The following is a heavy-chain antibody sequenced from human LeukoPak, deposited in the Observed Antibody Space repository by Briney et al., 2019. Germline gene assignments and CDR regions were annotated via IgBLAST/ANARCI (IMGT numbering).Heavy chain of an antibody. Sequence: GASVKVSCKASGYTFTRYFMHWLRQAPGQGLEWMGIINPSGGSTSYPQKFQGRVTMARDTSTSTVYMELSSLRSEDTAVYYCARERAVGATTGLSYWGQGTLVTVSS. CDR1: GYTFTRYF. CDR3: ARERAVGATTGLSY. CDR2: INPSGGST. D-gene: IGHD1-26*01. J-gene: IGHJ4*02. V-gene: IGHV1-46*01.